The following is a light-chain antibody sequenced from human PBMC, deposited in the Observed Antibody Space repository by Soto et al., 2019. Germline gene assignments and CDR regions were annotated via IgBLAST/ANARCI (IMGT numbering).Light chain of an antibody. CDR2: DVS. V-gene: IGLV2-14*01. J-gene: IGLJ2*01. Sequence: QSALTQRASVSGSPGQSITISCTGTSSDVGGYNYVSWYQQHPGKAPKLMIYDVSNRPSGVSNRFSGSKSGNTASLTISGLQAKDEADYYCSSYTSSSTRVFGGGTKLTVL. CDR3: SSYTSSSTRV. CDR1: SSDVGGYNY.